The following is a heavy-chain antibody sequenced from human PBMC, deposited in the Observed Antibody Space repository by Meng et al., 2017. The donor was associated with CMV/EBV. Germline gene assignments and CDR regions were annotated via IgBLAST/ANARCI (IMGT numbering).Heavy chain of an antibody. CDR2: INHSGST. J-gene: IGHJ6*02. V-gene: IGHV4-34*01. D-gene: IGHD6-19*01. Sequence: GSLRLSCAVYGGSFSGYYWSWIRQPPGKGLEWIGEINHSGSTNYNPSLKSRVTISVDTSKNQFSLKLSSVTAADTAVYYCARGYSSSSVRYSSGWYGSYYYGMDVWGQGTTVTVSS. CDR3: ARGYSSSSVRYSSGWYGSYYYGMDV. CDR1: GGSFSGYY.